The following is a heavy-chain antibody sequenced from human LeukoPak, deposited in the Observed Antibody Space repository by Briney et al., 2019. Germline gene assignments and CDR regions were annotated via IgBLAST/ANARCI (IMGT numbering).Heavy chain of an antibody. Sequence: ASVKVSCKASGGTFSSYTISWVRQAPGQGLEWMGRIIPILGIANYAQKFQGRVTITADKSTSTAYMELSSLRSEDTAVYYCALQLRDILRSYRPFDYWGRGTLVTVSS. V-gene: IGHV1-69*02. CDR2: IIPILGIA. CDR1: GGTFSSYT. CDR3: ALQLRDILRSYRPFDY. J-gene: IGHJ4*02. D-gene: IGHD3-3*01.